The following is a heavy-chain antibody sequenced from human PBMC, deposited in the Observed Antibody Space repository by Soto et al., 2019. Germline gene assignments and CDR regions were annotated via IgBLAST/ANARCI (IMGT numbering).Heavy chain of an antibody. V-gene: IGHV4-31*03. CDR3: ARERKAYGSGSEFDH. J-gene: IGHJ5*02. D-gene: IGHD3-10*01. CDR1: GGCISSGGYY. Sequence: TLSLPCTVSGGCISSGGYYGSWIRQHPGKGLEWIGYIYYSGSTYYNPSLKSRVTISVDTSKNQFSLKLSSVTAADTAVYYCARERKAYGSGSEFDHWGHGTLVTVSS. CDR2: IYYSGST.